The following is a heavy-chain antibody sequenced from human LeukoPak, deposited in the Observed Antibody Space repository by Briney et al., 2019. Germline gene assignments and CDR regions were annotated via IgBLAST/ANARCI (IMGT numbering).Heavy chain of an antibody. CDR3: AKDAAMVPYYYYGMDV. CDR2: ISWNSGSI. J-gene: IGHJ6*02. CDR1: GFTFSSYA. D-gene: IGHD5-18*01. Sequence: GGSLRLSCAASGFTFSSYAMHWVRQAPGKGLEWVSGISWNSGSIGYADSVKGRFTISRDNAKNSLYLQMNSLRAEDTALYYCAKDAAMVPYYYYGMDVWGQGTTVTVSS. V-gene: IGHV3-9*01.